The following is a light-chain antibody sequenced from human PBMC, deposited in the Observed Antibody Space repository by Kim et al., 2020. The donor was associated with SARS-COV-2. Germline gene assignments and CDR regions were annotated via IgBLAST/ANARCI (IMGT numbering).Light chain of an antibody. Sequence: VGLGQTVRITCQGDSLRSYYASWYQQKPGQAPVLVFYGKNNRPSGIPDRFSGSSSGNTASLTITGAQAEDEADYYCNSRDSSGPVVFGGGTQLTVL. CDR1: SLRSYY. CDR3: NSRDSSGPVV. V-gene: IGLV3-19*01. J-gene: IGLJ2*01. CDR2: GKN.